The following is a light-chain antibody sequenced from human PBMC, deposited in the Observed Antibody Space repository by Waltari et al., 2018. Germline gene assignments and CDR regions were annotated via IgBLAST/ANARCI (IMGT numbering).Light chain of an antibody. J-gene: IGKJ2*01. CDR1: QSLRNW. V-gene: IGKV1-5*03. CDR2: KAS. CDR3: QQYDSRYT. Sequence: DIQLTQSPSTLSASVGDRVSITCRASQSLRNWLAWYQQKPGKAPNLLIYKASSLESGVPSRFSGSGSGTEFTLTISSLQPDDFATYYCQQYDSRYTFGQGTKLEIK.